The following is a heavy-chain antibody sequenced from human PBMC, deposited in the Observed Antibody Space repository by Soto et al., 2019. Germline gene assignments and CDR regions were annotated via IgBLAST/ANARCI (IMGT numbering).Heavy chain of an antibody. CDR3: ARVGTYYDFWSGYPSPNWFDP. D-gene: IGHD3-3*01. CDR1: GGSISSGDYY. J-gene: IGHJ5*02. V-gene: IGHV4-30-4*01. Sequence: PSETLSLTCTVSGGSISSGDYYWSWIRQPPGKGLEWIGYIYYSGSTYYNPSLKSRVTISVDTSKNQLSLKLSSVTAADTAVYYCARVGTYYDFWSGYPSPNWFDPWGQGTLVTVSS. CDR2: IYYSGST.